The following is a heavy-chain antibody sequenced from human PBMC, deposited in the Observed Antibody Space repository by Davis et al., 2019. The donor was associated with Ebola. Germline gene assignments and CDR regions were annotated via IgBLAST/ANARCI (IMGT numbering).Heavy chain of an antibody. CDR2: IYYSGGT. CDR1: GGSISSSSYY. CDR3: ARVLYSTGWYPIFAAFDL. V-gene: IGHV4-39*07. J-gene: IGHJ3*01. D-gene: IGHD6-19*01. Sequence: MPSETLSLTCSVSGGSISSSSYYWGWIRQPPGKGLEWIGSIYYSGGTYYNPSLKSRVTISVDTSKNQFSLKLSSVTAADTAVYYCARVLYSTGWYPIFAAFDLWGQGTMVTVSS.